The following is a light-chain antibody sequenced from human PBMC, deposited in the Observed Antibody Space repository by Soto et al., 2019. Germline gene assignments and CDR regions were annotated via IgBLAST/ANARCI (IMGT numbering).Light chain of an antibody. CDR2: AAS. CDR1: QSISSD. J-gene: IGKJ5*01. Sequence: DIQMTQSPSSLSASVGDRVTITCRSIQSISSDLKWYQQKPGKAPKLLIYAASSLQSGVPSRFSGRGSGTDFTLTISSLQPEDFATYYCQQSYSTPPITLGQGTRLEIK. CDR3: QQSYSTPPIT. V-gene: IGKV1-39*01.